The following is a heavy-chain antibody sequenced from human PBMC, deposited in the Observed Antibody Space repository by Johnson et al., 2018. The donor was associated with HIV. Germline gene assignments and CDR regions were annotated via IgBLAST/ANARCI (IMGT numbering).Heavy chain of an antibody. Sequence: VQLVESGGGLVQPGGSLRLSCAASGFTFSDYYMSWIRQAPGKGLEWVSYISSSGSTIYYADSVKGRFTISRDNAKNSLYLQMNSLRAEDTAVYYCARDRHCGGDCYTDDAFDIWGQGTMVTVSS. J-gene: IGHJ3*02. V-gene: IGHV3-11*04. CDR2: ISSSGSTI. CDR3: ARDRHCGGDCYTDDAFDI. D-gene: IGHD2-21*02. CDR1: GFTFSDYY.